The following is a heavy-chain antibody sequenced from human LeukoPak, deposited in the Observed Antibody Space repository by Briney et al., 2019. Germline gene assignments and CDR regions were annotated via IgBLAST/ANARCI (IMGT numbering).Heavy chain of an antibody. CDR3: ARDAPYSYYFDY. V-gene: IGHV3-21*01. J-gene: IGHJ4*02. Sequence: GGSLRLSCAASGFTFSSYSMNWVRQAPGKGLEWVSSISSSSSYIYYADSVKGRFTISRDNAKHSLYLQMNSLRAEDTAVYYCARDAPYSYYFDYWGQGTLVTVSS. CDR1: GFTFSSYS. CDR2: ISSSSSYI. D-gene: IGHD2-15*01.